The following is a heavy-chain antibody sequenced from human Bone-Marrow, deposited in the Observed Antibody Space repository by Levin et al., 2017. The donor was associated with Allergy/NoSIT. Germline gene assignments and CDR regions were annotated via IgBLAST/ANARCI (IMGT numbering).Heavy chain of an antibody. CDR3: ARDGDCASGSCYGY. J-gene: IGHJ4*02. CDR2: ISTRSSYI. V-gene: IGHV3-11*05. D-gene: IGHD2-2*01. CDR1: GFDLTDYY. Sequence: GGSLRLSCEASGFDLTDYYMSWIRQTPGKGLEWIAYISTRSSYINYADSVKGRFTISRDNDRNLLFLQMNSLRAEDTAVYYCARDGDCASGSCYGYWGQGTLVNVSS.